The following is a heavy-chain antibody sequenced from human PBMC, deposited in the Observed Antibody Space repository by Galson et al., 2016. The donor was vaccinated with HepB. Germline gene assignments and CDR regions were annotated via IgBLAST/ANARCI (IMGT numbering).Heavy chain of an antibody. CDR2: ISYDGSRK. Sequence: SLRLSCAASGFTFSRSAMFWVRQAPGKGLEWVAAISYDGSRKYYADSVKGRFTITRDNSKNTLYLQMDGLRSEDTAVYYCVRGGGSPGHRYFDLWGQGTMVTVAS. J-gene: IGHJ3*01. CDR1: GFTFSRSA. V-gene: IGHV3-30-3*01. CDR3: VRGGGSPGHRYFDL. D-gene: IGHD3-16*01.